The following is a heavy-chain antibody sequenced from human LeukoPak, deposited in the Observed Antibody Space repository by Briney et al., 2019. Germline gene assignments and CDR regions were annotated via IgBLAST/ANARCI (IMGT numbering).Heavy chain of an antibody. V-gene: IGHV1-3*03. CDR3: ARDEYYYASGISAGIDY. J-gene: IGHJ4*02. D-gene: IGHD3-10*01. CDR2: INAGNGNT. CDR1: GYTFTSYA. Sequence: ASVKVSCKASGYTFTSYAMHWVRQAPGQRLEWMGWINAGNGNTKYSQEFRGRVTITRDTSASTAYMELSSLRSEDTAVYHCARDEYYYASGISAGIDYWGQGTLVTVSS.